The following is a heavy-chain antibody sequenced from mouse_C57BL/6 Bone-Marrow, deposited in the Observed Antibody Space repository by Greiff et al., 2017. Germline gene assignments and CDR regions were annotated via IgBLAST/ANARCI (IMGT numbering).Heavy chain of an antibody. CDR3: ARLGAY. Sequence: EVMLVESGGGLVQPGGSLKLSCAASGFTFSDYYMYWVRQTPEKRLEWVAYISNGGGSTYYPDTVKGRFTISRDNAKNTLYLQMGRRKSEDTAMYYCARLGAYWGQGTLVTVSA. V-gene: IGHV5-12*01. CDR2: ISNGGGST. J-gene: IGHJ3*01. CDR1: GFTFSDYY.